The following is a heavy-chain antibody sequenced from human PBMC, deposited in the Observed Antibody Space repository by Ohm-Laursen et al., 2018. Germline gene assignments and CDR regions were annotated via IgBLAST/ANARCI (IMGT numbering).Heavy chain of an antibody. CDR3: AGEYSGRDYFDY. CDR1: VFPFCAYS. V-gene: IGHV3-48*04. CDR2: ISSSSSNI. D-gene: IGHD3-10*01. Sequence: SLRLSFSASVFPFCAYSMNWVCHAQGQGLEWVSCISSSSSNIYYADSVKGRFTISRYNTKNSLYLQMNSLIAEDLAVYYCAGEYSGRDYFDYWGQGTLVTVSS. J-gene: IGHJ4*02.